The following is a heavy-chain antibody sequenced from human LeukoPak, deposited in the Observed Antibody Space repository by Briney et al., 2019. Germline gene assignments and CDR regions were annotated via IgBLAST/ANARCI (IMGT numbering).Heavy chain of an antibody. D-gene: IGHD2-8*02. CDR2: IHHSGST. CDR1: GYSISSGYY. CDR3: ARRGTGGLHFDY. J-gene: IGHJ4*02. V-gene: IGHV4-38-2*02. Sequence: SETLSLTCIVSGYSISSGYYWGWIRQPPGKGLEWIGNIHHSGSTYYNPSLKSRVTISVDTSKNQFSLKLSSVTAADTAVYYCARRGTGGLHFDYWGQGTLVTVSS.